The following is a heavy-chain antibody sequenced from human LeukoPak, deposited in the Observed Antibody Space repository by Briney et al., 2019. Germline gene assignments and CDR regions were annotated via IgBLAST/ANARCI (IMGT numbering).Heavy chain of an antibody. J-gene: IGHJ5*02. CDR1: GGSISSINW. V-gene: IGHV4-4*02. CDR2: IYYSGSS. D-gene: IGHD3-22*01. CDR3: ARVPRRDHYDSSGYFSVFDP. Sequence: SETLSLTCAVSGGSISSINWWSWVRQPPGKGLEWVGYIYYSGSSYYNPSLKSRVTISVDTSKNQFSLKLSSVTAADTAVYYCARVPRRDHYDSSGYFSVFDPWGQGTLVTVSS.